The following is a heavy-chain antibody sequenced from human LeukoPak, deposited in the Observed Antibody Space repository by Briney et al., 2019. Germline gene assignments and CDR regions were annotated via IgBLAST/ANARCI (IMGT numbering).Heavy chain of an antibody. Sequence: ASVKVSCKASGGTFSSYVISWVRQAPEQGLEWMGGIFPIFGTANYAQKLQGRVTITADTSTRTPYMELSSLRSEDTAVYYCARDSITMVRGVIFAFDIWGQGTMVTVSS. CDR1: GGTFSSYV. CDR2: IFPIFGTA. D-gene: IGHD3-10*01. J-gene: IGHJ3*02. CDR3: ARDSITMVRGVIFAFDI. V-gene: IGHV1-69*06.